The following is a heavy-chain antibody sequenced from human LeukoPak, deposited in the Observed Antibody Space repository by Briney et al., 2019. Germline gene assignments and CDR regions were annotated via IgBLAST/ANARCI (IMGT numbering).Heavy chain of an antibody. CDR1: GSTFSNFG. V-gene: IGHV3-23*01. J-gene: IGHJ4*02. CDR2: ISGSGGST. Sequence: PGGTLRLSCAASGSTFSNFGMSWVRQAPGKGLEWVSAISGSGGSTYYADSVKGRFTISRDNSKNTLYLQMNSLRAEDTAVYYCAKILTYYYDSSGYPARYFDYWGQGTLVTVSS. CDR3: AKILTYYYDSSGYPARYFDY. D-gene: IGHD3-22*01.